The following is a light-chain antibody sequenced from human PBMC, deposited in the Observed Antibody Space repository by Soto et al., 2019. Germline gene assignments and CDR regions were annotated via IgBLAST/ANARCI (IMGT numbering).Light chain of an antibody. CDR1: QTISSNY. CDR3: QQYGSSPWT. CDR2: GAS. V-gene: IGKV3-20*01. J-gene: IGKJ1*01. Sequence: ETVLTQSPGTLSLSPGERATLSCRASQTISSNYLAWYRQTPGQAPRLLIYGASNRATGIADRFSGSGSGTDFTLNISRLEPEDFALYYCQQYGSSPWTFGQGTKVEIK.